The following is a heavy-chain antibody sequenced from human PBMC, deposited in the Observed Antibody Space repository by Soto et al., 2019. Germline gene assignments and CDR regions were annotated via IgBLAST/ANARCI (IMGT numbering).Heavy chain of an antibody. Sequence: QVQLQESGPGLVKPSQTLSLTCTVSGGSISNGGYYWSWIRQHPGKGLEWLGYIYYSGSPYYNPSLQSRVTIAVDTSKNQFSLKLSSVTAADTAVYYCARAPGYYGSGSFPTIDYWGQGTLVTVSS. J-gene: IGHJ4*02. CDR3: ARAPGYYGSGSFPTIDY. D-gene: IGHD3-10*01. CDR2: IYYSGSP. CDR1: GGSISNGGYY. V-gene: IGHV4-31*03.